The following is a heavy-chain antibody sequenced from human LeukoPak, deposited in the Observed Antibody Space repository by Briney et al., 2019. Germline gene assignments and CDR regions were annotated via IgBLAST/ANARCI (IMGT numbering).Heavy chain of an antibody. CDR2: IYYSGSA. V-gene: IGHV4-30-4*01. CDR3: ARGLVANGAAAGTFDY. D-gene: IGHD6-13*01. Sequence: SETLSLTCTVSGGSISSGDYYWSWIRQPPGKGLEWIGYIYYSGSAYYNPSLKSRVTISVDTSKNQFSLKLSSVTAADTAVYYCARGLVANGAAAGTFDYWGQGTLVTVSS. CDR1: GGSISSGDYY. J-gene: IGHJ4*02.